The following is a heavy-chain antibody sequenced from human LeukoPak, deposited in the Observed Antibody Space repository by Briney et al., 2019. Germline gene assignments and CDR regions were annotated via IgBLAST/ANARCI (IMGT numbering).Heavy chain of an antibody. CDR2: IFPGDSDT. D-gene: IGHD3-22*01. Sequence: GESLKISCKGSGYSFTSYWIGWVRQMPGKGLEWMGIIFPGDSDTRYSPSFQGQVTISADKSISTAYLQWSSLKASDTAMYYCAGRLADNCGSSYYFDYWGQGTLVTVSS. J-gene: IGHJ4*02. V-gene: IGHV5-51*01. CDR3: AGRLADNCGSSYYFDY. CDR1: GYSFTSYW.